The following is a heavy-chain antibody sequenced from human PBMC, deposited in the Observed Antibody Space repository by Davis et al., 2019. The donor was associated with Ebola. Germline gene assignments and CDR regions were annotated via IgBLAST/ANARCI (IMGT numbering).Heavy chain of an antibody. CDR1: GYTFTSYY. Sequence: ASVKVSCKASGYTFTSYYMHWVRQAPGQGLEWMGIINPSGGSTSYAQKFQGRVTITADESTSTAYMELSSLRSEDTAVYYCARVRKAPRTPNWNYPVFDPWGQGTLVTVSS. V-gene: IGHV1-46*01. D-gene: IGHD1-7*01. CDR2: INPSGGST. J-gene: IGHJ5*02. CDR3: ARVRKAPRTPNWNYPVFDP.